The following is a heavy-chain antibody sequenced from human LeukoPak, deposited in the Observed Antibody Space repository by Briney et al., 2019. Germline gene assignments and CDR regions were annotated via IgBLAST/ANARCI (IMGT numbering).Heavy chain of an antibody. D-gene: IGHD5-12*01. Sequence: RTGGSLRLSCAASGFTFSTYGMQWVRQAPGKGLEWVSAISRGGGTTYYADSVKGRFTISRDNSENTLYLQMTSLRAEDTAVYYCAKTSRAYSNYDSPFDYWGQGTLVTVSS. J-gene: IGHJ4*02. CDR3: AKTSRAYSNYDSPFDY. CDR2: ISRGGGTT. CDR1: GFTFSTYG. V-gene: IGHV3-23*01.